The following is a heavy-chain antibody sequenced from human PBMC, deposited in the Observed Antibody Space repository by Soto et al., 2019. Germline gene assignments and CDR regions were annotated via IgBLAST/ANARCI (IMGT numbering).Heavy chain of an antibody. Sequence: ASVKVSCKASGYTFTTFGISWVRQAPGQGLEWMGWTSTNNGDTYYAPRFQGRVTVTKDTSTRTAYMELRSLGSDDTAVYYCGREYCRGGRCYSPAYWGQGTLVTVSS. D-gene: IGHD2-15*01. J-gene: IGHJ4*02. V-gene: IGHV1-18*01. CDR1: GYTFTTFG. CDR2: TSTNNGDT. CDR3: GREYCRGGRCYSPAY.